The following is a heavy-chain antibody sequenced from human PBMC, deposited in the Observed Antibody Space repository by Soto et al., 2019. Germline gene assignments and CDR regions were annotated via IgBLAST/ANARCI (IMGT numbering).Heavy chain of an antibody. Sequence: EVQLVESGGGFVQPGGSLRLSCAASGFTFDSYWMTWVRQAPGKGLEWVAHIKQDGGQTYYVDSVKGRFTISRDESKNSVYLQMNSLKTEDTAVYYCVRATYFSDSSGYTRCFDYWGQGTLVTVSS. CDR3: VRATYFSDSSGYTRCFDY. CDR1: GFTFDSYW. D-gene: IGHD3-22*01. CDR2: IKQDGGQT. J-gene: IGHJ4*02. V-gene: IGHV3-7*03.